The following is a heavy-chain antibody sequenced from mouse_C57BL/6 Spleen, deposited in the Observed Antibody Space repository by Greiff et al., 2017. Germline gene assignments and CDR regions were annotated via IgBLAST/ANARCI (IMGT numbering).Heavy chain of an antibody. CDR1: GYTFTDYY. V-gene: IGHV1-76*01. D-gene: IGHD2-1*01. CDR2: IYPGSGNT. Sequence: QVQLQQSGAELVRPGASVKLSCKASGYTFTDYYITWVKQRPGQGLEWIARIYPGSGNTYYNEKFKGKATLTAEKASSTAYMQLSSLTSEDSAVYFYASSPYGNYLFAYWGQGTLVTVSS. J-gene: IGHJ3*01. CDR3: ASSPYGNYLFAY.